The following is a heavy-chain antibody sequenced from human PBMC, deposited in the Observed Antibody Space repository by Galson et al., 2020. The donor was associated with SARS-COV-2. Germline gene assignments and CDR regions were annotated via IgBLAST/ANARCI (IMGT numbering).Heavy chain of an antibody. CDR1: GFTFSSYA. CDR3: ARALVYGSGSYYNELDY. Sequence: GGSLRLSCAASGFTFSSYAMHWVRQAPGKGLEWVAVISYDGSNKYYADSVKGRFTISRDNSKNTLYLQMNSLRAEDTAVYYCARALVYGSGSYYNELDYWGQGTLVTVSS. D-gene: IGHD3-10*01. CDR2: ISYDGSNK. J-gene: IGHJ4*02. V-gene: IGHV3-30*01.